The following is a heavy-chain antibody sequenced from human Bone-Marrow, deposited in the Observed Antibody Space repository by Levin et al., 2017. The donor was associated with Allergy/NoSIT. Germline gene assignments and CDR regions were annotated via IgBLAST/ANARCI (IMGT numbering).Heavy chain of an antibody. CDR3: ARDANRGYFDD. CDR2: IIPALGIA. Sequence: PGESLKISCKASGGTSSSDIISWVREAPGQGLEWMGRIIPALGIANYAQKFQGRVTITADKSTDTAYLELTSLRFEDTAVYYCARDANRGYFDDWGQGTLLTVSS. CDR1: GGTSSSDI. J-gene: IGHJ4*02. D-gene: IGHD7-27*01. V-gene: IGHV1-69*04.